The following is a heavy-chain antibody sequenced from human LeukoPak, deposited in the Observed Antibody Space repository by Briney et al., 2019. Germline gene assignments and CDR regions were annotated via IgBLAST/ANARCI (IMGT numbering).Heavy chain of an antibody. Sequence: ASVKVSCKASGGTFSSYAISWVRQAPGQGLEWMGGIIPIFGTANYAQKFQGRVTITADKSTSTAYMGLSSLRSEDTAVYYCASYVDTAMAYDYWGQGTLVTVSS. CDR1: GGTFSSYA. J-gene: IGHJ4*02. CDR2: IIPIFGTA. V-gene: IGHV1-69*06. CDR3: ASYVDTAMAYDY. D-gene: IGHD5-18*01.